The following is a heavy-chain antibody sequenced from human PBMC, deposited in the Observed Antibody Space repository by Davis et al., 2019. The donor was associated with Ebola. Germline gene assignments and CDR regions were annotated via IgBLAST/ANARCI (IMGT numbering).Heavy chain of an antibody. Sequence: GESLKISCTDSVITFSSYAMTWVRQAPGKGLEWVSAISGSSSTIYYADSVKGRFTISRDNAKNSLYLQMNSRRDEDTAVYYCARSLYYYGMDVWGQGTTVTVSS. CDR2: ISGSSSTI. CDR1: VITFSSYA. CDR3: ARSLYYYGMDV. J-gene: IGHJ6*02. V-gene: IGHV3-48*02.